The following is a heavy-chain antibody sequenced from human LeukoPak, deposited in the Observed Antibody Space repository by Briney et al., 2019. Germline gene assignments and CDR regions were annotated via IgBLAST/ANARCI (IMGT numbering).Heavy chain of an antibody. CDR1: GGSINSHY. CDR3: VRRDSGWNYFDY. J-gene: IGHJ4*02. V-gene: IGHV4-59*08. D-gene: IGHD5-12*01. Sequence: KASETLSLTCAVSGGSINSHYWGWIRQPPGKGLQWIGDIYYTGKNNYNPSLKSRVTISLGTSKDHLSLNLTSVLAADTAIYYCVRRDSGWNYFDYWGQGILVTVSS. CDR2: IYYTGKN.